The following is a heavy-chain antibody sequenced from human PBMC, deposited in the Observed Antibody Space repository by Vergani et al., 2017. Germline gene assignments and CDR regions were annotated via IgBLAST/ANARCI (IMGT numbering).Heavy chain of an antibody. V-gene: IGHV1-8*03. CDR2: MNPISGNT. J-gene: IGHJ3*01. Sequence: QVQLVQSGAEVKKPGASVKVSCKASGYTFTSDDINWVRQATGQGLEWMGWMNPISGNTGYAQNLQGRLTITRDTSTSTVYMELSSLRSEDTAVYYCVRDVRVSRTWGQGTLVAVSS. CDR3: VRDVRVSRT. CDR1: GYTFTSDD.